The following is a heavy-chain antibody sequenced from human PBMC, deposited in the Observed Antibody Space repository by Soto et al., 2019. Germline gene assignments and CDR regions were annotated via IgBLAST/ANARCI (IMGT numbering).Heavy chain of an antibody. CDR2: ISGSGGST. Sequence: EVQLLESGGGLVQPGGSLRLSCAASGFTFSSYAMSWVRQAPGKGLEWVSAISGSGGSTYYADSVKGRFTISRDNSKNTLYLQMNSLRAEDTALYYCAKKGDYGDYNFDYWGQGGLVTVSS. CDR3: AKKGDYGDYNFDY. CDR1: GFTFSSYA. J-gene: IGHJ4*02. V-gene: IGHV3-23*01. D-gene: IGHD4-17*01.